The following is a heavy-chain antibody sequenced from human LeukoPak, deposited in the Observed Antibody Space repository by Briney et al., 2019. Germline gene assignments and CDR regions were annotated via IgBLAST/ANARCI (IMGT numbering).Heavy chain of an antibody. D-gene: IGHD6-13*01. CDR3: ARRGSSWFAFDI. Sequence: GASVKASCKASGYTFTSYDINWVRQATGQGLEWMGWMNPNSGNTGYAQKFQGRVTITRNTSISTAYMELSSLRSEDTAVYYCARRGSSWFAFDIWGQGTMVTVSS. J-gene: IGHJ3*02. V-gene: IGHV1-8*03. CDR1: GYTFTSYD. CDR2: MNPNSGNT.